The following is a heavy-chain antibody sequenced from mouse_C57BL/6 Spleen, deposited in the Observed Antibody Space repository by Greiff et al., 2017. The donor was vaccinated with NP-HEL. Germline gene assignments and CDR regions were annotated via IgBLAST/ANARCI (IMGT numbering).Heavy chain of an antibody. J-gene: IGHJ2*01. CDR3: ATHYYGSEDYFDY. V-gene: IGHV1-85*01. CDR2: IYPRDGST. D-gene: IGHD1-1*01. Sequence: QVQLKESGPELVKPGASVKLSCKASGYTFTSYDINWVKQRPGQGLEWIGWIYPRDGSTKYNEKFKGKATLTVDTSSSTAYMELHSLTSEDSAVYFCATHYYGSEDYFDYWGQGTTLTVSS. CDR1: GYTFTSYD.